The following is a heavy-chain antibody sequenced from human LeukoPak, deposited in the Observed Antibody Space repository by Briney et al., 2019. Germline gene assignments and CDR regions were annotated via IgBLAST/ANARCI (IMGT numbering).Heavy chain of an antibody. V-gene: IGHV4-4*07. J-gene: IGHJ4*02. CDR1: GGSITNYY. Sequence: SETLSLTCSVSGGSITNYYWSWIRQPAGKGLEWIGRFYSRGTTYYNPLLRSRVSLSGDESKNQLSLKMSSLTAADTAVYYCVRDEGLTGYPDYWGQGTLVTVSS. CDR2: FYSRGTT. D-gene: IGHD3-9*01. CDR3: VRDEGLTGYPDY.